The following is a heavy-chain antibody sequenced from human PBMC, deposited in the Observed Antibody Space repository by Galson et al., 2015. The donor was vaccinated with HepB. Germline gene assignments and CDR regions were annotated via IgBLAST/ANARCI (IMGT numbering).Heavy chain of an antibody. V-gene: IGHV1-18*01. D-gene: IGHD6-6*01. CDR2: ISAYNGNT. CDR1: GYTFTNFG. CDR3: ATARYSTSPPDN. Sequence: SVKVSCKASGYTFTNFGISWVRQAPGQGLEWMAWISAYNGNTDYARKLQGRVTMTTDTSTSTAYMELRSLTSDDTAAYYCATARYSTSPPDNWGQGTLVTVSS. J-gene: IGHJ4*02.